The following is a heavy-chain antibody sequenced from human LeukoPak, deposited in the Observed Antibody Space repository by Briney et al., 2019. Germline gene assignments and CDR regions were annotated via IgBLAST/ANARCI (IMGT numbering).Heavy chain of an antibody. V-gene: IGHV4-59*01. J-gene: IGHJ4*02. CDR3: ARSASPPGYYYDSSGYYYFDY. CDR2: IYYSGST. Sequence: SETLSLTCTVSGGSISSYYWSWIRQPPGKGLEWIGYIYYSGSTNYNPSLKSRVTISVDTSKNQFSLKLSSVTAADTAVYYCARSASPPGYYYDSSGYYYFDYWGQGTLVTVSS. D-gene: IGHD3-22*01. CDR1: GGSISSYY.